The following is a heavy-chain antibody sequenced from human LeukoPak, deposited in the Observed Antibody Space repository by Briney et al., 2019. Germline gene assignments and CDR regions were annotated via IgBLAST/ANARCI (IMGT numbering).Heavy chain of an antibody. V-gene: IGHV1-18*01. CDR2: ISAYNGNT. D-gene: IGHD3-10*01. CDR1: GYTFTSYG. J-gene: IGHJ5*02. Sequence: GASVKVSCKASGYTFTSYGISWVRQAPGQGLEWMGWISAYNGNTNYAQKLQGRVTTTTDTSTSTAYMELRSLRSDDTAVYYCARDSRGSGSYYGWFDPWGQGTLVTVSS. CDR3: ARDSRGSGSYYGWFDP.